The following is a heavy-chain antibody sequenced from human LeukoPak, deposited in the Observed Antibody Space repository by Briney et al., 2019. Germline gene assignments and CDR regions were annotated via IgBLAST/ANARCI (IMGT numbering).Heavy chain of an antibody. CDR3: ARVAVAGTTWFDP. J-gene: IGHJ5*02. CDR1: GYTFTGYY. V-gene: IGHV1-2*02. D-gene: IGHD6-19*01. Sequence: ASVKVSCKASGYTFTGYYMHWVRQAPGQGLEWMGWINPNSGGTNYAQKFQGRVTMTRDTSISTACMELSRLTSDDSALYYCARVAVAGTTWFDPWGQGTLVTVSS. CDR2: INPNSGGT.